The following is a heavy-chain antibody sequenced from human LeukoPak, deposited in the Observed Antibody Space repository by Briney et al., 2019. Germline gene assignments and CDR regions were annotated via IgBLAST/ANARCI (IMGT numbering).Heavy chain of an antibody. J-gene: IGHJ3*02. V-gene: IGHV5-51*01. CDR2: IYPGDSDT. CDR3: ASGGRYDILTGYYNGDAFDI. D-gene: IGHD3-9*01. Sequence: GESLKISCKGSGYSFTSYWIGWVRQMPGKGLEWMGIIYPGDSDTRYSPSFQGQVTISADKSISTAYLQWSSLKASDTAMYYCASGGRYDILTGYYNGDAFDIWGQGTMVTVSS. CDR1: GYSFTSYW.